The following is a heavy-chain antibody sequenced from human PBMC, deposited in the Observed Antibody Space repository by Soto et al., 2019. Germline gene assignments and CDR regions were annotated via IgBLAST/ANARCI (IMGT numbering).Heavy chain of an antibody. D-gene: IGHD1-1*01. J-gene: IGHJ4*02. V-gene: IGHV3-7*01. CDR2: IKQDGSEK. Sequence: GGTLRLSCAASGFTFSSYWMSWVRQAPGKGLECVANIKQDGSEKYYVDSVKGRFTISRDNAKNSLYLQMNSVRAEDTAVYYCPREGHGYLVYWCQGSLVASST. CDR3: PREGHGYLVY. CDR1: GFTFSSYW.